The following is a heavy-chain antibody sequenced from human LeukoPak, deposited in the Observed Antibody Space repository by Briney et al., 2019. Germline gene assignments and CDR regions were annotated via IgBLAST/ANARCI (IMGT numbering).Heavy chain of an antibody. V-gene: IGHV7-4-1*02. D-gene: IGHD3-3*01. Sequence: ASVKVSCKAPGYTFTSYAMNWVRQAPGQGLEWMGWINTNTGNPTYAQGFTGRFVFSLDTSVSTAYLQISSLKAEDTAVYYCARGIEVRGYDFWSGYYTGMGAFDIWGQGTMVTVSS. CDR2: INTNTGNP. J-gene: IGHJ3*02. CDR3: ARGIEVRGYDFWSGYYTGMGAFDI. CDR1: GYTFTSYA.